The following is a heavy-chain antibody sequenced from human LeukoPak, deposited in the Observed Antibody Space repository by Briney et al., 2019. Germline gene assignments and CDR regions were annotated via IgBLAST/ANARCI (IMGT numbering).Heavy chain of an antibody. CDR3: ARRGSTRYYYYGMDV. V-gene: IGHV4-39*01. J-gene: IGHJ6*02. D-gene: IGHD2-2*01. CDR1: GGSISSSSYY. Sequence: PSETLSLTCTVSGGSISSSSYYWGWIRRPPGKGLEWIGSIYYSGSTYYNPSLKSRVTISVDTSKNQFSLKLSSVTAADTAVYYCARRGSTRYYYYGMDVWGQGTTVTVSS. CDR2: IYYSGST.